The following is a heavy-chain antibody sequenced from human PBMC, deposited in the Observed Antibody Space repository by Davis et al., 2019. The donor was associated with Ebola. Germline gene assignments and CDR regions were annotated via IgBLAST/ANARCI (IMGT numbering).Heavy chain of an antibody. CDR2: IIPILGIA. J-gene: IGHJ3*02. Sequence: SVKVSCKASGYTFTNYYMHWVRQAPGQGLEWMGRIIPILGIANYAQKFQGRVTITADKSTSTAYMELRSLRSDDTAVYYCARSSLQLAGAFDIWGQGTMVTVSS. CDR1: GYTFTNYY. CDR3: ARSSLQLAGAFDI. D-gene: IGHD6-13*01. V-gene: IGHV1-69*02.